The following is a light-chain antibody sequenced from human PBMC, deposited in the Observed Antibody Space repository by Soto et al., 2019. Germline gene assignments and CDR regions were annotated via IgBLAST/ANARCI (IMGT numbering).Light chain of an antibody. J-gene: IGLJ3*02. CDR1: SIGSKS. Sequence: SYELTQAPSVSVAPGQTARMTCGGNSIGSKSVHWYQQKPGQPPVLVVYDDRDRPSGIPERFSGSNSGDTATLTISGVEAGDEADYYCQVWERTTDHVVFGGGTKLTVL. CDR2: DDR. CDR3: QVWERTTDHVV. V-gene: IGLV3-21*02.